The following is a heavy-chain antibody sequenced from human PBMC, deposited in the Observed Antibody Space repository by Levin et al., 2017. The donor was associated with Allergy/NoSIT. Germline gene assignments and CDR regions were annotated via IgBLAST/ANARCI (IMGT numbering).Heavy chain of an antibody. J-gene: IGHJ6*02. Sequence: GGSLRLSCAASGFTFSSYGMHWVRQAPGKGLEWVAVISYDGSNKYYADSVKGRFTISRDNSKNTLYLQMNSLRAEDTAVYYCAKDRDTVTRTDVWGQGTTVTVSS. CDR2: ISYDGSNK. CDR1: GFTFSSYG. V-gene: IGHV3-30*18. CDR3: AKDRDTVTRTDV. D-gene: IGHD4-11*01.